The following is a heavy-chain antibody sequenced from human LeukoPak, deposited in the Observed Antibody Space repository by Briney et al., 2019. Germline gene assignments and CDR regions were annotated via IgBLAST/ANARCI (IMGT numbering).Heavy chain of an antibody. J-gene: IGHJ4*02. Sequence: SETLSLTCAVYGGSFSGYYWSWIRQPPGKGLEWIGEINHSGSTNYNPSLKSRVTISVDTSKNQFSLKLSSVTAADTAVYYCAREGGPYRPLDYSGQGTLVTVAS. CDR3: AREGGPYRPLDY. CDR1: GGSFSGYY. CDR2: INHSGST. V-gene: IGHV4-34*01.